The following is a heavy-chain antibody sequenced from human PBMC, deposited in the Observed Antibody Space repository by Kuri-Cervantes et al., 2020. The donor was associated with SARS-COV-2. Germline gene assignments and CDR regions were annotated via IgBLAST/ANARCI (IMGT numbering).Heavy chain of an antibody. CDR1: GFTFSSYS. CDR3: AKDPAYLLRFLEWLPLTYYFDY. D-gene: IGHD3-3*01. Sequence: GESLKISCAASGFTFSSYSMNWVRQAPGKGLEWVSSISSSSSYIYYADSVKGRFTISRDNAKNSLYLQMNSLRAEDTAVYYCAKDPAYLLRFLEWLPLTYYFDYWGQGTLVTVSS. CDR2: ISSSSSYI. J-gene: IGHJ4*02. V-gene: IGHV3-21*01.